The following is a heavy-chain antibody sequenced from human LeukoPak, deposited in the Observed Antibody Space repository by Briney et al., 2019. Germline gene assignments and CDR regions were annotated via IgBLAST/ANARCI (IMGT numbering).Heavy chain of an antibody. CDR1: GYTFTSCD. Sequence: GASVKVFCKASGYTFTSCDINWVRQAPGQGLGWMGWMNTNNGDTGYAQKFQGRVTMTRSTSISTAYMELNSLRSHDTAVYYCAREYCSSTSCSGGWYFDPWGQGTLVTVSS. CDR3: AREYCSSTSCSGGWYFDP. CDR2: MNTNNGDT. D-gene: IGHD2-2*01. V-gene: IGHV1-8*01. J-gene: IGHJ5*02.